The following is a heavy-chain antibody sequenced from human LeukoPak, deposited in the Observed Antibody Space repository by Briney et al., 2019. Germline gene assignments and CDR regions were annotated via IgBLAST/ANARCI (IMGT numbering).Heavy chain of an antibody. D-gene: IGHD3-10*01. CDR2: IYHSGST. J-gene: IGHJ1*01. CDR3: ARAGDSDTYYCPFQH. V-gene: IGHV4-30-2*01. CDR1: GGSISSGDYY. Sequence: PSETLSLTCTVSGGSISSGDYYWSWIRQPPGKGLEWIGYIYHSGSTYYNPSLKSRVTISVDRSKNQFSLKLSSVTAADTAVYYCARAGDSDTYYCPFQHWARAPWSPSPQ.